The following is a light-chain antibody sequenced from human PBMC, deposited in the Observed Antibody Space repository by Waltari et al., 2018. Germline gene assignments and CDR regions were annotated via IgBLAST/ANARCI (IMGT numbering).Light chain of an antibody. Sequence: DIHMTQAPSPLAASVGERGTIPCRASQSISIYLNWYQQKPGQAPKLLIYAASSLPSGVPSRFSGSGSGRDFTLSISSLQPEDFATYYCQQSYSHTRTFGQGTKVEIK. J-gene: IGKJ1*01. V-gene: IGKV1-39*01. CDR2: AAS. CDR3: QQSYSHTRT. CDR1: QSISIY.